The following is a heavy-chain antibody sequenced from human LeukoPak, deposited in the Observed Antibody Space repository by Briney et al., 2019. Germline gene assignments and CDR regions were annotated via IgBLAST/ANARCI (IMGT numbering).Heavy chain of an antibody. CDR1: GFTFSSYG. CDR3: AKDLPEWTGGSAFDI. J-gene: IGHJ3*02. V-gene: IGHV3-30*18. CDR2: ISYDGSNK. Sequence: GRSLRLSCAASGFTFSSYGMHWVRQAPGKGLEWVAVISYDGSNKYYADSVKGRFTISRDNSKNTLYLQMNSLRAEDTAVYYCAKDLPEWTGGSAFDIWGQGTMVTVSS. D-gene: IGHD1-14*01.